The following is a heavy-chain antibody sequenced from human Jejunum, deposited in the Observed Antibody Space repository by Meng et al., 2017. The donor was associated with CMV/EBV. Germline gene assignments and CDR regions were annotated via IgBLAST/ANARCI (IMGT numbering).Heavy chain of an antibody. CDR1: GFTFGNYW. Sequence: SGFTFGNYWLSWVRQAPGKGLAWVAGIKHEGSEIYYADSLKGRFTISRDNAKNSLYLQMSALRAGDTAVYYCARIGWGYQLLFWLYWGQGTLVTVSS. J-gene: IGHJ4*02. CDR2: IKHEGSEI. V-gene: IGHV3-7*01. CDR3: ARIGWGYQLLFWLY. D-gene: IGHD2-2*01.